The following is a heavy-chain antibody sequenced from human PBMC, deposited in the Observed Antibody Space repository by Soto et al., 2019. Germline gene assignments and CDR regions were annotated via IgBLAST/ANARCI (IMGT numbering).Heavy chain of an antibody. D-gene: IGHD3-16*02. CDR3: ARVIPVVPTYWFDP. CDR2: IYHRGST. Sequence: QVQLQESGPGLVKPSETLSLTCTVSGGSVSTYYWSWIRQPPGKGLEWIGYIYHRGSTNYNPSLKSRGTMSSDTSKNQFSLNLTSVTAADTAVYYCARVIPVVPTYWFDPWGKGTLVTVSS. J-gene: IGHJ5*02. V-gene: IGHV4-59*08. CDR1: GGSVSTYY.